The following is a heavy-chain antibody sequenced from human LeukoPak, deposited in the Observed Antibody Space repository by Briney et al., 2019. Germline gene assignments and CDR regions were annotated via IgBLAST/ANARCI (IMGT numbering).Heavy chain of an antibody. CDR1: GGSFSGYY. V-gene: IGHV4-34*01. Sequence: SEILSLTCAVYGGSFSGYYWSWIRQPPGKGLEWIGEINHSGSANYNPSLKSRVTISVDTSKNQFSLKLSSVTAADTAVYYCARYDFWSGYVFWGQGTLVTVSS. D-gene: IGHD3-3*01. CDR3: ARYDFWSGYVF. J-gene: IGHJ4*02. CDR2: INHSGSA.